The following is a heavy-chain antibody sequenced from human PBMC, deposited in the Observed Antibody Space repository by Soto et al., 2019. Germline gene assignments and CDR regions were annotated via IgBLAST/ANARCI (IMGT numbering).Heavy chain of an antibody. CDR3: VGGDYGDYVLDY. CDR2: IYYSGST. D-gene: IGHD4-17*01. Sequence: PSETLSLTCTVSGGSISSYYWSWIRQPPGKGLEWIGYIYYSGSTNYNPSLKSRVTISVDTSKNQFSLKLSSVTAADTAVYYCVGGDYGDYVLDYWGQGTLVTVSS. V-gene: IGHV4-59*01. CDR1: GGSISSYY. J-gene: IGHJ4*02.